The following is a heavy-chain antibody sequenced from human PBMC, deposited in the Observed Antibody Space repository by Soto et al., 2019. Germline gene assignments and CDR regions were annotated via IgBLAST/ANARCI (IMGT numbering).Heavy chain of an antibody. D-gene: IGHD4-17*01. J-gene: IGHJ4*02. V-gene: IGHV3-30*09. CDR3: TTMDNYGGNLPFDY. Sequence: GSLRLSCAASGFVFSDYGLHWIRQPPGKGLEWLTFISFDGGDSYYADSVKGRFAVSRDSSTNTLYLQMNNVRPEDTAVYYCTTMDNYGGNLPFDYWGQGTLVTVSS. CDR2: ISFDGGDS. CDR1: GFVFSDYG.